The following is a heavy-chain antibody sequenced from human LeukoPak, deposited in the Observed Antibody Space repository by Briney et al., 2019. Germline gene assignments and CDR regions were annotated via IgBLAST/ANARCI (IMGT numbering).Heavy chain of an antibody. V-gene: IGHV4-4*07. CDR2: IYSTGNI. J-gene: IGHJ4*02. CDR1: GGSMSKYY. CDR3: ARDKAYDLDEASGYYYNRGLDY. D-gene: IGHD3-22*01. Sequence: SETLSLTCLVSGGSMSKYYWSWIRQPAGGGLEWVGRIYSTGNINYTPSLDTRVPMSVDTSNNQSSLNMRSVTAADTAVHFSARDKAYDLDEASGYYYNRGLDYWGQGTLVTVSS.